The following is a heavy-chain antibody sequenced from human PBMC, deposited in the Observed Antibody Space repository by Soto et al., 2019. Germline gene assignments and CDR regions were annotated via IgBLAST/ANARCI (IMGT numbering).Heavy chain of an antibody. CDR3: ARGPHYVDPPGDYYYGMDV. J-gene: IGHJ6*02. D-gene: IGHD4-17*01. CDR1: GFTFSSSS. V-gene: IGHV3-21*01. CDR2: ISSRSSFI. Sequence: PGGSLRLSCAGSGFTFSSSSLNWVRQAPGKGLEWVSSISSRSSFIYYADSVKGRFTISRDNAKNSLYLQMNSLRDEDTAVYYCARGPHYVDPPGDYYYGMDVWGQGTTVTVSS.